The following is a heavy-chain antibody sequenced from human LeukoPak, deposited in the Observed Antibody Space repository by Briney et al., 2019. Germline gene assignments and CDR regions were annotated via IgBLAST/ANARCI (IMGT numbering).Heavy chain of an antibody. Sequence: ASVKVSCKASGYTFTGYYMHWVRQAPGQGLEWMGWINPNSGGTNYARKFQGRVTMTRDTSISTAYMELSRLRSDDTAVYYCARDRFRYFDTYYYYGMDVWGQGTTVTVSS. CDR3: ARDRFRYFDTYYYYGMDV. CDR2: INPNSGGT. V-gene: IGHV1-2*02. J-gene: IGHJ6*02. CDR1: GYTFTGYY. D-gene: IGHD3-9*01.